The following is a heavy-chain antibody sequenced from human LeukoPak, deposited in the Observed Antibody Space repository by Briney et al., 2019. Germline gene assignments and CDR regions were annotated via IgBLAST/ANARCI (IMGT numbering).Heavy chain of an antibody. CDR3: ARGPTPSAYDAFDI. Sequence: ASVKVSCKASGYTFSSDGISWVRQAPGQGLEWMGWISAYTGNTNYAQNLQGRVTMTTDTSTSTAYMELRSLRSGDTAVYYCARGPTPSAYDAFDIWGQGTMVTVSS. CDR1: GYTFSSDG. CDR2: ISAYTGNT. V-gene: IGHV1-18*01. J-gene: IGHJ3*02.